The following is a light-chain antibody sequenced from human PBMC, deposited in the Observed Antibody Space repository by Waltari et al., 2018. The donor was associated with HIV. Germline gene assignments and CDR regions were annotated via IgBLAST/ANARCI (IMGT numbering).Light chain of an antibody. V-gene: IGLV2-14*01. CDR2: EVS. J-gene: IGLJ3*02. CDR1: SSDVGSYRY. CDR3: NSYTSISTWV. Sequence: QSALTQPASASRSPGQSITISCTGSSSDVGSYRYVPWYQHHPGKAPKLMIYEVSNRPAGVSHRFSGSKSGNTASLTISGLQPEDEADYYCNSYTSISTWVFGGGTKLTVL.